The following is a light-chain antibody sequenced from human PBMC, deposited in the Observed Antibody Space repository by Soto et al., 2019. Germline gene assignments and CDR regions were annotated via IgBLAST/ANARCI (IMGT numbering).Light chain of an antibody. V-gene: IGKV3-20*01. Sequence: EIVLTQSPGTLSLSPGDRATLSCRAGQNVNSNHLAWYQPKPGQPPRLLIYVASSRATGIPHRFSGSGSGTDFTLTISRLETEDFPRDYCQHYGCSAWKFGQGTKLEIK. CDR2: VAS. CDR1: QNVNSNH. J-gene: IGKJ1*01. CDR3: QHYGCSAWK.